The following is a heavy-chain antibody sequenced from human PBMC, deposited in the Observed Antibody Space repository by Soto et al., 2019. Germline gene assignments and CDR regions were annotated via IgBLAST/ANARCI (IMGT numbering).Heavy chain of an antibody. CDR1: GFTLSSFG. V-gene: IGHV3-30*18. Sequence: GGSLRLSCAASGFTLSSFGMHWVRQAPGKGLEWVAVISYDGSNKYYADSVKGRFTISRDNSKNTLYLQMNSLRAEDTAVYYCAKDRPIVVVSPRGYFDYWGQRTLVTVSS. CDR2: ISYDGSNK. D-gene: IGHD3-22*01. J-gene: IGHJ4*02. CDR3: AKDRPIVVVSPRGYFDY.